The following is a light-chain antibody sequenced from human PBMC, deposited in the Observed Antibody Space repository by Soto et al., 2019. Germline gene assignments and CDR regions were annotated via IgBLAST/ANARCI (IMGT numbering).Light chain of an antibody. CDR1: LDIRND. CDR2: DAS. J-gene: IGKJ1*01. CDR3: LQHKSYPWT. V-gene: IGKV1-17*01. Sequence: DIQVTQSPSSLSASVGDRVSITCRASLDIRNDLDWYQQKPGKAPKRLIYDASTLQSGVPSRFSGAGSGAEFTLTINGLPSEDFATYFCLQHKSYPWTFGQGTKVEL.